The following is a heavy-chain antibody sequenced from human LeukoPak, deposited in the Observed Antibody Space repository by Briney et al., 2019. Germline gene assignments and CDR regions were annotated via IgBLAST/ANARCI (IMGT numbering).Heavy chain of an antibody. Sequence: ASVKVSCKASGGTFSSYAISWVRQAPGQGLEWMGWISAYNGNTNYAQKLQGRVTMTTDTSTSTAYMELRSLRSDDTAVYYCARYMASYYYDSRGYAFDIWGQGTMVTVSS. J-gene: IGHJ3*02. CDR1: GGTFSSYA. CDR2: ISAYNGNT. D-gene: IGHD3-22*01. CDR3: ARYMASYYYDSRGYAFDI. V-gene: IGHV1-18*01.